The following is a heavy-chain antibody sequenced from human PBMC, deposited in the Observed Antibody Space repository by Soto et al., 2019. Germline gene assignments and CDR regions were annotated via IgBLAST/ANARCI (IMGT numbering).Heavy chain of an antibody. CDR1: GYTFTSYA. J-gene: IGHJ4*02. Sequence: QVQLVQSGAEEKKPGASVKVSCKASGYTFTSYAMQWVRQAPEQRLEWMGWINAGNGNTKYSQKFQGRVTITRDTSASTAYMELSSLRSEDTAVYYCARGSGYYYWDYYWGQGTLVTVSS. V-gene: IGHV1-3*05. CDR3: ARGSGYYYWDYY. D-gene: IGHD3-22*01. CDR2: INAGNGNT.